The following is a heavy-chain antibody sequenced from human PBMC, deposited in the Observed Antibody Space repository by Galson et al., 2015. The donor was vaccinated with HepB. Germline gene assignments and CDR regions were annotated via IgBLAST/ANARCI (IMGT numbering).Heavy chain of an antibody. J-gene: IGHJ6*02. D-gene: IGHD4-17*01. V-gene: IGHV3-66*02. CDR2: IYSGDTT. CDR1: RFNVSSNY. Sequence: SLRLSCAASRFNVSSNYMSWVRQAPGKGLGWVSVIYSGDTTYYADSVKGRFTISRDSSKNTLYLQMNSLRAEDTAVYYCARDQGDDYVNYYFYSGMDVWGQGTTVTVSS. CDR3: ARDQGDDYVNYYFYSGMDV.